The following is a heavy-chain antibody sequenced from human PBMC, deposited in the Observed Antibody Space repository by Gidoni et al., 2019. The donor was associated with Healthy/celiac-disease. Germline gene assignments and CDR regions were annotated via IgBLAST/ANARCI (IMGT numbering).Heavy chain of an antibody. D-gene: IGHD6-13*01. CDR2: IYYSVST. CDR1: GGSISSSSYY. J-gene: IGHJ6*02. Sequence: QLQLQESGPGLVKPSETLSLTCTVSGGSISSSSYYWGWIRQPTGKGLEWIGSIYYSVSTYYNPSLKSRVTISVDTSKNQFSLKLSSVTAADTAVYYCARDFVIAAAGTSYYYYYGMDVWGQGTTVTVSS. CDR3: ARDFVIAAAGTSYYYYYGMDV. V-gene: IGHV4-39*07.